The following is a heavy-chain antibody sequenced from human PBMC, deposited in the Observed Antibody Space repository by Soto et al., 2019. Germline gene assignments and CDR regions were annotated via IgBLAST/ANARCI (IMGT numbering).Heavy chain of an antibody. J-gene: IGHJ4*02. CDR2: ISGSGTFT. Sequence: GGSLRLSCAASGSTFSNYVMSWVRQAPGKGLEWVSAISGSGTFTSYADSVRGRFTISRDNSKNVLYLQMNSLRAEDTAVYYCAKGETTVTPRTFVYWGQGTLVTVSS. CDR3: AKGETTVTPRTFVY. CDR1: GSTFSNYV. V-gene: IGHV3-23*01. D-gene: IGHD4-17*01.